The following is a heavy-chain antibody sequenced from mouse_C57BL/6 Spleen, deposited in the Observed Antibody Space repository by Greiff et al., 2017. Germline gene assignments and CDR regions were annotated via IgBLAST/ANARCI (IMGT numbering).Heavy chain of an antibody. CDR1: GYAFSSSW. CDR2: IYPGDGDT. Sequence: VQLQESGPELVKPGASVKISCKASGYAFSSSWMNWVKQRPGKGLEWIGRIYPGDGDTNYNGKFKGKATLTADKSSSTAYMQLSSLTSEDSAVYFCARWRGLTWAFDYWGQGTTLTVSS. V-gene: IGHV1-82*01. J-gene: IGHJ2*01. D-gene: IGHD3-1*01. CDR3: ARWRGLTWAFDY.